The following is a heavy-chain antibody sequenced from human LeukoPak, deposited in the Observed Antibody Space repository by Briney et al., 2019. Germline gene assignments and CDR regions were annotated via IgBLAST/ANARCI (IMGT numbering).Heavy chain of an antibody. CDR1: GFTFSSYA. D-gene: IGHD3-10*01. CDR3: ARAPGVENWFDP. Sequence: GGSLRLSCAASGFTFSSYAMHWVRQAPGKGLEWVAVISYDGSNKYYADSVKGRFTISRDNSKNTLYLQMNSLRAEDTAVYYCARAPGVENWFDPWGQGTLVTVSS. CDR2: ISYDGSNK. J-gene: IGHJ5*02. V-gene: IGHV3-30-3*01.